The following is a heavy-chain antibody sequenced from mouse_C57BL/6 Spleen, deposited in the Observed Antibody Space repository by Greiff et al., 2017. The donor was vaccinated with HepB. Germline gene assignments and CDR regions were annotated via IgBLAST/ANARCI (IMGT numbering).Heavy chain of an antibody. D-gene: IGHD1-1*01. Sequence: VQLQQSGAEPVKPGASVKLSCTASGFNIKDYYMHWVKQRAEQGLEWIGRIDPEDGETKYAPKFQGKATITADTSSNTAYLQLSSLTSEDTAVDYCVTTVVAGGFAYWGQGTLVTVSA. V-gene: IGHV14-2*01. CDR1: GFNIKDYY. J-gene: IGHJ3*01. CDR3: VTTVVAGGFAY. CDR2: IDPEDGET.